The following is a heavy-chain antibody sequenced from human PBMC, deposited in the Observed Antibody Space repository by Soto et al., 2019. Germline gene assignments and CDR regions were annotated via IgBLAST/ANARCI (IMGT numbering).Heavy chain of an antibody. CDR3: ARGTTTSAFSAMDV. J-gene: IGHJ6*02. D-gene: IGHD1-1*01. Sequence: PGGSLRLSCAASGFTFRYHALNWVRQAPGKGLEWVAVISYDGDNKYTAESVKGRFTISRDNSKNTVSLQMNSLRTEDTAMYFCARGTTTSAFSAMDVWGQGTTVTVSS. CDR2: ISYDGDNK. CDR1: GFTFRYHA. V-gene: IGHV3-30-3*01.